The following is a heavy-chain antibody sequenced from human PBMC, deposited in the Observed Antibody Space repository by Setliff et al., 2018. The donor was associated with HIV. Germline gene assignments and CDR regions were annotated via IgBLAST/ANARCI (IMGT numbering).Heavy chain of an antibody. CDR1: GFVFSDHS. J-gene: IGHJ4*02. CDR3: AKELAASGLGYFDS. V-gene: IGHV3-23*01. CDR2: ILSTGERT. D-gene: IGHD3-22*01. Sequence: GGSLRLSCVGSGFVFSDHSLHWVRQAPGEGLEWVSAILSTGERTFYADSVKGRFTISRDNSKNTVYLQMNSLRAEDTAEYYCAKELAASGLGYFDSWGRGILVTVSS.